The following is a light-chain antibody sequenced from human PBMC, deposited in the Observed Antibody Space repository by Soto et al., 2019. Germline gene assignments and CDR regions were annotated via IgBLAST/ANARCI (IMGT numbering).Light chain of an antibody. CDR3: SSYTSSSTPVV. J-gene: IGLJ2*01. V-gene: IGLV2-14*01. Sequence: QSVLTQPASVSGSPGQSITISCTGTSSDVGGYNYVSWYQQHPGKAPKLMIYDVSNRPSGVSTRFSGSKSGNTASLTISGLQAVVEAGYYCSSYTSSSTPVVFGGGTKLTVL. CDR2: DVS. CDR1: SSDVGGYNY.